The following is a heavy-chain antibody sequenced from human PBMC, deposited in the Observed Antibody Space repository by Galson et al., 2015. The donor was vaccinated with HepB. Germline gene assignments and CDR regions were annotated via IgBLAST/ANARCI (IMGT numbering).Heavy chain of an antibody. J-gene: IGHJ4*02. D-gene: IGHD3-9*01. CDR1: GYTFTGYY. CDR2: INPNSGGT. CDR3: ARGVSRGYDILTGYYRLYYFDY. Sequence: SCKASGYTFTGYYMHWVRQAPGQGLEWMGWINPNSGGTNYAQKFQGRVTMTRDTSISTAYMELSRLRSDDTAVYYCARGVSRGYDILTGYYRLYYFDYWGQGTLVTVSS. V-gene: IGHV1-2*02.